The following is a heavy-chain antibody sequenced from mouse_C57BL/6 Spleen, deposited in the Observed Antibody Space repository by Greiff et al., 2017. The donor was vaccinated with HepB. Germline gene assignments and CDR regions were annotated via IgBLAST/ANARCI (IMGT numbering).Heavy chain of an antibody. CDR1: GFTFSSYG. D-gene: IGHD2-1*01. J-gene: IGHJ2*01. Sequence: EVQGVESGGDLVKPGGSLKLSCAASGFTFSSYGMSWVRQTPDKRLEWVATISSRGSYTYYPDSVKGRFTISRDNAKNTLYLQMSSLKSEDTAMYYCARPVTGYYFDYWGQGTTLTVSS. CDR2: ISSRGSYT. CDR3: ARPVTGYYFDY. V-gene: IGHV5-6*01.